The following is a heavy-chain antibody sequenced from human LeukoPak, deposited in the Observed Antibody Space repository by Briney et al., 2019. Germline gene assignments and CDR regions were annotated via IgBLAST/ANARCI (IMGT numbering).Heavy chain of an antibody. CDR3: ARSFGDYFDY. D-gene: IGHD3-10*01. Sequence: SETLSLTCTVSGGSISSYYWSWIRQPPGKGLEWIGYIYYSGSTNYNPSLKSRVTISVDTSKNQFSLKLSSVTAADTAVYYCARSFGDYFDYWGQGTLVTVSS. V-gene: IGHV4-59*01. CDR1: GGSISSYY. J-gene: IGHJ4*02. CDR2: IYYSGST.